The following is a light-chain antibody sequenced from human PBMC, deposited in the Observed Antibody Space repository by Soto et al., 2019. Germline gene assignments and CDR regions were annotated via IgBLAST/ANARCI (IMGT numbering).Light chain of an antibody. CDR3: TSWTTSTTKI. CDR1: SSVIGAYNY. V-gene: IGLV2-14*03. CDR2: DVN. J-gene: IGLJ2*01. Sequence: SALTQPASVSGSPGQSITISCTGTSSVIGAYNYVSWYQQHPGKAPKLMIYDVNIRPSGVSNRFSGSKSGNTASLTISGLQAEDEADYYCTSWTTSTTKIFGGGTKVTVL.